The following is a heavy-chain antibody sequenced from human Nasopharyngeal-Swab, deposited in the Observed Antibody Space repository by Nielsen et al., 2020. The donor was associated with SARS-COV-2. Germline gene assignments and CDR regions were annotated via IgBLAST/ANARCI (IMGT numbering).Heavy chain of an antibody. CDR2: IDPSDSYT. CDR3: ARQFRGYYDSSGPLSWFDP. D-gene: IGHD3-22*01. Sequence: VRQAPGKGLEWMGRIDPSDSYTNYSPSFQGHVTISADKSISTAYLQWSSLKASDTAMYYCARQFRGYYDSSGPLSWFDPWGQGILVTVSS. V-gene: IGHV5-10-1*01. J-gene: IGHJ5*02.